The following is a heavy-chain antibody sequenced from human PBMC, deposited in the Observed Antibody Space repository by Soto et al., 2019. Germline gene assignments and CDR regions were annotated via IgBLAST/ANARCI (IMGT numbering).Heavy chain of an antibody. J-gene: IGHJ6*02. CDR2: IYHSGST. CDR1: GGSISSSNW. CDR3: ARVHYYGSVLLMDV. Sequence: QVQLQESGPGLVKPSGTLSLTCAVSGGSISSSNWWSWVRQPPGKGLEWIGEIYHSGSTNYNPSLKSRVTISVDKSENQFSRRLNSVTAADTGVYYCARVHYYGSVLLMDVWGQGTTVTVSS. V-gene: IGHV4-4*02. D-gene: IGHD3-10*01.